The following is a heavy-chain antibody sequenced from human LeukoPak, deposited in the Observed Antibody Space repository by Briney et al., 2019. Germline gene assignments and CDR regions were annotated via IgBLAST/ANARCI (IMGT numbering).Heavy chain of an antibody. Sequence: GGSLRLSCAASGFTFSSYAMSWVRQAPGKGLEWVSAISGSGGSTYYADSVKGRFTISRDNSKNTLYLQMNSPRAEDTAVYYCARSPPPMVRGVIIGLFDYWGQGTLVTVSS. V-gene: IGHV3-23*01. CDR1: GFTFSSYA. CDR3: ARSPPPMVRGVIIGLFDY. CDR2: ISGSGGST. J-gene: IGHJ4*02. D-gene: IGHD3-10*01.